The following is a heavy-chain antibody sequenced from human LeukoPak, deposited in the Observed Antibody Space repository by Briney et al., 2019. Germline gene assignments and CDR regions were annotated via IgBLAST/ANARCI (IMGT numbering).Heavy chain of an antibody. CDR1: GFTFSSYA. Sequence: PGGSLRLSCAASGFTFSSYAMHWVRQAPGKGLGWVAVISYDGSNKYYADSVKGRFTISRDNSKNTLYLQMNSLRAEDTAVYYCARVGPIDYVASPYYFDYGAQEPLVTVSS. CDR2: ISYDGSNK. D-gene: IGHD4-17*01. CDR3: ARVGPIDYVASPYYFDY. J-gene: IGHJ4*02. V-gene: IGHV3-30-3*01.